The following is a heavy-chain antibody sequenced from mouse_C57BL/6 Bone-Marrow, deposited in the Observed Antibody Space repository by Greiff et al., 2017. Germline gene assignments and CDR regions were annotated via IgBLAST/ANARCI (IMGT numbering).Heavy chain of an antibody. CDR1: GYTFTSYW. D-gene: IGHD4-1*01. CDR3: ARYLCSWDEAWFAY. CDR2: IDPNSGGT. V-gene: IGHV1-72*01. Sequence: QVQLQQPGAELVKPGASVKLSCKASGYTFTSYWMHWVKQRPGRGLEWIGRIDPNSGGTKYNEKFKSKATLTVDTPSSAAYMQLSSLTSEDSAVYYCARYLCSWDEAWFAYWGQGTLVTVSA. J-gene: IGHJ3*01.